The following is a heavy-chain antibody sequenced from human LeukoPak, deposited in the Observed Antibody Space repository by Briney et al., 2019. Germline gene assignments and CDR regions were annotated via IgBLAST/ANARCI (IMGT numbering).Heavy chain of an antibody. CDR2: ISGSGGST. CDR1: GFTFSTYG. CDR3: ARDPGSPRGYFDL. D-gene: IGHD2-15*01. J-gene: IGHJ2*01. V-gene: IGHV3-23*01. Sequence: GGSLRLSCAASGFTFSTYGMTWVRQAPGKGLEWVSSISGSGGSTYYADSVKGRVTVSRDNSKSTLFLQMNSLRAEDTAVYYCARDPGSPRGYFDLWGRGTLVTVSS.